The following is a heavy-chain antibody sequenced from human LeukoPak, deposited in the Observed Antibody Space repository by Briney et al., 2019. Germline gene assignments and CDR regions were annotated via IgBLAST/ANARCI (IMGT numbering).Heavy chain of an antibody. CDR1: GFTFSSYA. CDR3: ATTVTTGWTNYYYYGMDV. V-gene: IGHV3-23*01. CDR2: ISGSGGST. J-gene: IGHJ6*02. D-gene: IGHD4-17*01. Sequence: GGSLRLSCAASGFTFSSYAMSWVRQAPGKGLEWVSAISGSGGSTYYPDSVKGRFTISRDNSKNTPYLQMDSLRAEDTAVYYCATTVTTGWTNYYYYGMDVWDQGTTVTVSS.